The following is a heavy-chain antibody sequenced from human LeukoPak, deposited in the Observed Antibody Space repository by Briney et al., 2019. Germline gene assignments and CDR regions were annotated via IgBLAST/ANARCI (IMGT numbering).Heavy chain of an antibody. Sequence: SETLSLTCTVSGGSFSYYWSWIRQPAGKGLEWIGRIYMRGNTNFNPSLKSRVTMSADPSKNQFSLKLSSVTAAGTAAYYCARDLSSNWYSDYFDYWGQGTLVTVSS. J-gene: IGHJ4*02. V-gene: IGHV4-4*07. D-gene: IGHD6-13*01. CDR2: IYMRGNT. CDR3: ARDLSSNWYSDYFDY. CDR1: GGSFSYY.